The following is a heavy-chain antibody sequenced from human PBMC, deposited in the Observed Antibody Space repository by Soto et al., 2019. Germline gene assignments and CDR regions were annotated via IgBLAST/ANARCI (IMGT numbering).Heavy chain of an antibody. V-gene: IGHV1-3*05. Sequence: QVQLVQSGAEEKKPGASVKVSCKASGYTFTSYAMHWVRQAPGQRLEWMGWINAGNGNTKYSQKFQGRVTITRDTSESTAYMELSSLRSEDTAVYYCARGQQLVLGWDWGQGTLVTVSS. D-gene: IGHD6-13*01. CDR1: GYTFTSYA. CDR2: INAGNGNT. J-gene: IGHJ4*02. CDR3: ARGQQLVLGWD.